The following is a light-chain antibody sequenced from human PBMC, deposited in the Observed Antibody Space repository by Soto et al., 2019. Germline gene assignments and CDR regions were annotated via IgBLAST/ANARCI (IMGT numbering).Light chain of an antibody. CDR2: GAS. CDR1: QSVSSSY. CDR3: QQSGSSPYT. V-gene: IGKV3-20*01. J-gene: IGKJ2*01. Sequence: EIVLTQSPGTLSLSPGERATLSCRAGQSVSSSYLAWYQQKPGQAPRLLIYGASSRATGIPDRFSGSGSGTDFTLTISRREPEDFAVYDCQQSGSSPYTFGQGTKLEIK.